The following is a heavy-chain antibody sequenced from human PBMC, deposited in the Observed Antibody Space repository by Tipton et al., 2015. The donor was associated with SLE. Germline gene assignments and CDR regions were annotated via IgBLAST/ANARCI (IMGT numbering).Heavy chain of an antibody. CDR1: GGSISSYC. J-gene: IGHJ1*01. D-gene: IGHD6-13*01. V-gene: IGHV4-59*01. CDR2: IYYSGST. Sequence: TLSLTCTVSGGSISSYCWNWIRQPPGKGLEWIGYIYYSGSTNYNPSLKSRVTISLDTSKNQFSLKLSSVTAADTAVYYCARGRGIAAGVYFQHWGQGTLVTVSS. CDR3: ARGRGIAAGVYFQH.